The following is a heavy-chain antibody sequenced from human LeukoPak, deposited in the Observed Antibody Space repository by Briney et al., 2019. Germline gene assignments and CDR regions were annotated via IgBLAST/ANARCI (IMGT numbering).Heavy chain of an antibody. CDR1: GFTFSSYA. CDR3: ARDPPYYDFWSGYYDY. CDR2: ISYDGSNK. J-gene: IGHJ4*02. V-gene: IGHV3-30-3*01. Sequence: PGGSLRLSCAASGFTFSSYAMHWVRQAPGKGLEWVAVISYDGSNKYYADSVKGRFTISRDNSKNTLYLQMNSLRAEDTAVYYCARDPPYYDFWSGYYDYWGQGTLVTVSS. D-gene: IGHD3-3*01.